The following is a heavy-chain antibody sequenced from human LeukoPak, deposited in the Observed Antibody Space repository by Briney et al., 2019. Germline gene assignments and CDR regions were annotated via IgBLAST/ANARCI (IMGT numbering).Heavy chain of an antibody. CDR3: ARYCSSTSCYYYYYGMDV. V-gene: IGHV1-18*01. CDR2: ISAYNGNT. CDR1: GYTFTSYG. D-gene: IGHD2-2*01. J-gene: IGHJ6*02. Sequence: ASVKVSCKASGYTFTSYGISWVRQAPGQGLEWMGWISAYNGNTDYAQKLQGRVTMTTDTSTSTAYMELRSLRSDDTAVYYCARYCSSTSCYYYYYGMDVWGQGTTVTVSS.